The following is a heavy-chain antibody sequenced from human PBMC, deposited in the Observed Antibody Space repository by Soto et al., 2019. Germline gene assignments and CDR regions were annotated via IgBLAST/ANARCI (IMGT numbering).Heavy chain of an antibody. CDR1: GGSISSISYY. CDR3: ARHRNDIVVVVAAAFDY. D-gene: IGHD2-15*01. V-gene: IGHV4-39*01. CDR2: IYYSGST. Sequence: SETLSLTCTVSGGSISSISYYWGWIRQPPGKGLEWIGSIYYSGSTYYNPSLKSRVTISVDTSKNQFSLKLSSVTAADTAVYYCARHRNDIVVVVAAAFDYWGQGTLVTVSS. J-gene: IGHJ4*02.